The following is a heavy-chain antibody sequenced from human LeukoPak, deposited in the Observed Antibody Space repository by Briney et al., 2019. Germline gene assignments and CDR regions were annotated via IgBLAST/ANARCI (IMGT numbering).Heavy chain of an antibody. V-gene: IGHV3-9*01. Sequence: GRSLRLSCEASGFTFDDYGMHWVRQAPGKGLEWVSSISWNSASVGYEDSVKGRFTISRDNAKKTLYLQMNSLRAEDTALYYCAKDYGYSSSWYDYWGQGTLVTVSS. CDR2: ISWNSASV. CDR1: GFTFDDYG. D-gene: IGHD6-13*01. J-gene: IGHJ4*02. CDR3: AKDYGYSSSWYDY.